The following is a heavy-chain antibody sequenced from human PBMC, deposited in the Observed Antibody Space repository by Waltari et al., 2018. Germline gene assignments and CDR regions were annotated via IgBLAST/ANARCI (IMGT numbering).Heavy chain of an antibody. J-gene: IGHJ4*02. CDR2: MNPDSGNT. CDR1: GYNFTNYD. CDR3: ARTYYDFWTGSYWVHYFDD. V-gene: IGHV1-8*01. D-gene: IGHD3-3*01. Sequence: SVKVSCKASGYNFTNYDISWVRQAAGQGLEWMGWMNPDSGNTGYAQRIQGRVTMTRNTSISTAYMELSSLRSEDTAVYYCARTYYDFWTGSYWVHYFDDWGQGTLVTVSS.